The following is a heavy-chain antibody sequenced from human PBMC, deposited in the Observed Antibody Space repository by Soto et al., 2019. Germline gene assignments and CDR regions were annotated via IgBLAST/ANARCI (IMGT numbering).Heavy chain of an antibody. CDR1: GGTFSSYA. Sequence: ASVKVSCKASGGTFSSYAISWVRQAPGQGLEWMGRIIPILGIANYAQKFQGRVTITADKSTSTAYMELSSLRSEDTAVYYCAKVAATPRYGMDVWGQGTTVTVSS. D-gene: IGHD2-15*01. CDR3: AKVAATPRYGMDV. V-gene: IGHV1-69*04. J-gene: IGHJ6*02. CDR2: IIPILGIA.